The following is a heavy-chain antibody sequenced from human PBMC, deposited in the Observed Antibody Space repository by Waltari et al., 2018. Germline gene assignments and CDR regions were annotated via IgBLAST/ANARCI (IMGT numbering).Heavy chain of an antibody. V-gene: IGHV3-7*03. J-gene: IGHJ4*02. CDR1: GFIFRHYW. D-gene: IGHD1-1*01. CDR2: IKQDGSEK. CDR3: ARDTTGGLGHFDY. Sequence: DVQLVESGGGLVQPGGSLRLPCPASGFIFRHYWMSWVRQAPGKGLEWVANIKQDGSEKYYVDSVKGRFTISRDNAKNSLYLQMNSLRAEDTAVYFCARDTTGGLGHFDYWGQGTLVTVPS.